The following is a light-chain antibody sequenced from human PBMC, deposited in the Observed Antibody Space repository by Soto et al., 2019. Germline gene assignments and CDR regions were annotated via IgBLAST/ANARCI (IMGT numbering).Light chain of an antibody. Sequence: SPLTQPPSASGSPGRSVTISCTGTSSDVGAYKYVSWYQQHPGQAPKVMIYEVTKRPSGVPDRFSGSKSGNTASLTVSGLQAEDEGDYYCSSYGGNNILFGGGTQLTVL. V-gene: IGLV2-8*01. CDR1: SSDVGAYKY. J-gene: IGLJ2*01. CDR2: EVT. CDR3: SSYGGNNIL.